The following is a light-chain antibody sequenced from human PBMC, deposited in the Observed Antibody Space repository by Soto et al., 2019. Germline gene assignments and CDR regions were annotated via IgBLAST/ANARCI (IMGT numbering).Light chain of an antibody. V-gene: IGKV3D-15*01. J-gene: IGKJ5*01. CDR2: DAS. CDR3: QQYNNWPPIT. Sequence: EIVLTQSPGTLSLSPGERATLSCRARQSVASSHLAWYRQKPGQTPRLLIYDASSRATGIPDRISGSGSGTEFALTITSLQSEDFAVYYCQQYNNWPPITFGQGTRLEIK. CDR1: QSVASSH.